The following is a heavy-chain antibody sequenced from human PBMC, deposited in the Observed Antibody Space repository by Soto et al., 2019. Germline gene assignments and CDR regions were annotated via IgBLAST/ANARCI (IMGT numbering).Heavy chain of an antibody. J-gene: IGHJ4*02. CDR1: GYTFTSYD. CDR2: MNPNSGNT. V-gene: IGHV1-8*01. Sequence: QVQLVQSGAEVKKPGASVKVSCKASGYTFTSYDINWVRQATGQGLEWMGWMNPNSGNTGYAQKFQGSVTMTGKNSKSTAYMELGSLRSEDRAVYYCARTLYGDNVDCWGQGTLVTVSS. CDR3: ARTLYGDNVDC. D-gene: IGHD4-17*01.